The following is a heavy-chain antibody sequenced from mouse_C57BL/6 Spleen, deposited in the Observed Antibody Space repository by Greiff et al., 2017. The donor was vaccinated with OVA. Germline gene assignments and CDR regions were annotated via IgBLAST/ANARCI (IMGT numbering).Heavy chain of an antibody. CDR3: ARYGNLYAMDY. CDR1: GYSITSGYY. V-gene: IGHV3-6*01. Sequence: VQLQQSGPGLVKPSQSLSLTCSVTGYSITSGYYWNWIRQFPGNQLEWMGYISYDGSNNYNPSLKNRNSITLDTSKNQFFLKLNSVTTEDTATYYCARYGNLYAMDYWGQGTSVTVSS. D-gene: IGHD2-1*01. CDR2: ISYDGSN. J-gene: IGHJ4*01.